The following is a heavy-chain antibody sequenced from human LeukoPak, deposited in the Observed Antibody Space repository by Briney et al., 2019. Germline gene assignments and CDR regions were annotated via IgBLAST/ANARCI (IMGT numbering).Heavy chain of an antibody. Sequence: PSETLCLTCTVSGGSISSGGYYWSWIRQHPGKGLEWIGYIYYGGSTYYNPSLKSRVTISVDTSKNQFSLKLSSVTAADTAVYYCARDAVVVPAAFPFNYYYYMDVWGKGTTVTVSS. V-gene: IGHV4-31*03. J-gene: IGHJ6*03. D-gene: IGHD2-2*01. CDR3: ARDAVVVPAAFPFNYYYYMDV. CDR2: IYYGGST. CDR1: GGSISSGGYY.